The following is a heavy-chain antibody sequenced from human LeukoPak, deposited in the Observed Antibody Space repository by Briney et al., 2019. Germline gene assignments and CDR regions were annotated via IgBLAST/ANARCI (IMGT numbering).Heavy chain of an antibody. D-gene: IGHD5-18*01. CDR2: ISGSGGST. V-gene: IGHV3-23*01. Sequence: GGSLRLSCAASGFTFSSYAMSWVRQAPGKGLEWVSAISGSGGSTYYADSVKSRFTISRDNSKNTLYLQMNSLRAEDMAVYYCAKGYSGYSYGYYFDYWGQGTLVTVSS. CDR1: GFTFSSYA. CDR3: AKGYSGYSYGYYFDY. J-gene: IGHJ4*02.